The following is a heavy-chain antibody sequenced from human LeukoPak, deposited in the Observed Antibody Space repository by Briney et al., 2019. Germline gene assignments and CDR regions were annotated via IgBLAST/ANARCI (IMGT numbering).Heavy chain of an antibody. CDR3: ARGSSWYDY. CDR1: GFTFSSYE. D-gene: IGHD6-13*01. Sequence: GGSLRLSCAASGFTFSSYEMNWVRQAPGKGLEWVSYISSSSSYIYYADSVKGRFTISRDNAKNSLYLQMNNLRAEDTAVYYCARGSSWYDYWGQGTLVTVSS. V-gene: IGHV3-21*05. CDR2: ISSSSSYI. J-gene: IGHJ4*02.